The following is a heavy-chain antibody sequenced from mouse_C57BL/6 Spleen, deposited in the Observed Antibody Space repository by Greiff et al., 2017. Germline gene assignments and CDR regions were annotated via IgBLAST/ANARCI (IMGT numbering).Heavy chain of an antibody. J-gene: IGHJ1*03. Sequence: EVQLVESGGDLVKPGGSLKLSCAASGFTFSSYGMSWVRQTPDKRLEWVATISSGGSYTYYPDSVKGRFTISRDNAKNTLYLQMSSLKSEDTAMYYCARRYDYDGYWYFDVWGTGTTVTVSS. D-gene: IGHD2-4*01. V-gene: IGHV5-6*01. CDR1: GFTFSSYG. CDR2: ISSGGSYT. CDR3: ARRYDYDGYWYFDV.